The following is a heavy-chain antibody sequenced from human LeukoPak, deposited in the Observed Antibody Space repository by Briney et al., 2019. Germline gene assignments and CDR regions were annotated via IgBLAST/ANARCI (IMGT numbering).Heavy chain of an antibody. D-gene: IGHD6-13*01. CDR2: IYYSGST. Sequence: SETLSLTCTVSGGSISSYYWSWIRQPPGKGLEWIGYIYYSGSTNYNPSLKGRVTISVDTSKNQFSLKLSSVTAADTAVYYCARSLYSSSQPFDYWGQGTLVTVSS. V-gene: IGHV4-59*01. CDR1: GGSISSYY. J-gene: IGHJ4*02. CDR3: ARSLYSSSQPFDY.